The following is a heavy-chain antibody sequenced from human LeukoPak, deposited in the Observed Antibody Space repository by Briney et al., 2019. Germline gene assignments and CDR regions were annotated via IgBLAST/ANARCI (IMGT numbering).Heavy chain of an antibody. CDR3: ARLGLEVGGPNWFDP. CDR2: ISYDGTKK. CDR1: GFTFSSYA. Sequence: GGSLRLSCAASGFTFSSYAMHWVRQAPGKGLEWVAVISYDGTKKYYADSVKGRFTISRDNSKNTLYLQMNSLRAEDTAVYYCARLGLEVGGPNWFDPWGQGTLVTVSS. V-gene: IGHV3-30*04. J-gene: IGHJ5*02. D-gene: IGHD1-1*01.